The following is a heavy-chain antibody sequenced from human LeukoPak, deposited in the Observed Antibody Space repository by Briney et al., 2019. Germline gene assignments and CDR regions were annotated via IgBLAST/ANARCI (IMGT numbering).Heavy chain of an antibody. D-gene: IGHD3-22*01. CDR1: GFTFSSYA. V-gene: IGHV4-34*01. CDR2: INHSGST. CDR3: ARRNDYYDSSGLVGDAFDI. Sequence: GSLRLSCAASGFTFSSYAMSWVRQPPGKGLEWIGEINHSGSTNYNPSLKSRVTISVDTSKKQFSLKLSSVTAADTAVYYCARRNDYYDSSGLVGDAFDIWGQGTMVTVSS. J-gene: IGHJ3*02.